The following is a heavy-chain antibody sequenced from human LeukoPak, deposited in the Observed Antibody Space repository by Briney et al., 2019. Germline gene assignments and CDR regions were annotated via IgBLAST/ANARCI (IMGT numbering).Heavy chain of an antibody. J-gene: IGHJ4*02. D-gene: IGHD6-6*01. Sequence: GGSLRLSCAASGFTFSNAWMSWVRQAPGKGLEWVGRIKSKTDGGTTDYAAPVKGRFTISRDDSKNTLYLQMNSLKTEDTAVYYCTTPLYSSSSGVDYWGQGTLVTVSS. CDR1: GFTFSNAW. V-gene: IGHV3-15*01. CDR3: TTPLYSSSSGVDY. CDR2: IKSKTDGGTT.